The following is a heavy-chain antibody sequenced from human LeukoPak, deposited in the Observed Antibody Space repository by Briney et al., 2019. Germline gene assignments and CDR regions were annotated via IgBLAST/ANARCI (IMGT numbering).Heavy chain of an antibody. D-gene: IGHD2-2*01. V-gene: IGHV3-7*05. CDR3: ARDMHSSYEY. J-gene: IGHJ4*02. Sequence: GGSLRLSCAASGFTFSAYLMSWLRQAPGRGLEWVASIKQDGGEKYYADSVMGRFTISKDNAKNSLYLQMNSLRVEDTAVYYCARDMHSSYEYWGQGTLVSVSS. CDR2: IKQDGGEK. CDR1: GFTFSAYL.